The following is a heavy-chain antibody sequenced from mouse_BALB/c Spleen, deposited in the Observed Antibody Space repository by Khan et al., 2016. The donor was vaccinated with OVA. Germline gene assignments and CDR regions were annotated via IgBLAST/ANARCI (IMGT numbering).Heavy chain of an antibody. CDR2: ISYSGST. CDR1: GYSITSGYG. D-gene: IGHD1-2*01. Sequence: VQLVESGPGLVKPSQSLSLTCTVTGYSITSGYGWNWIRQLPGNKLEWMGYISYSGSTNYNPSLKSRISITRDTSKNQFFLQLNSVTTEDTATYYCARTARIKYWGQGTTLTVSS. CDR3: ARTARIKY. V-gene: IGHV3-2*02. J-gene: IGHJ2*01.